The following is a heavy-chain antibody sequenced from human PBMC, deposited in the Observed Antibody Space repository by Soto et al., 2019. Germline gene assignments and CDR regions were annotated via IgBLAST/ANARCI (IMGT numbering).Heavy chain of an antibody. CDR1: GFSFSDHY. V-gene: IGHV3-72*01. CDR2: IENQANGYIT. J-gene: IGHJ4*02. Sequence: EVQLLESGGGLVQPGGSLRLSCAASGFSFSDHYMDWVRQAPGKGLEWVGRIENQANGYITEYAGYVRGRFTITRDDSKTSLYLQINSLNPEDTAVYFCTRTFLVRGSLGDFDYWGQGTLVTVSA. D-gene: IGHD3-10*01. CDR3: TRTFLVRGSLGDFDY.